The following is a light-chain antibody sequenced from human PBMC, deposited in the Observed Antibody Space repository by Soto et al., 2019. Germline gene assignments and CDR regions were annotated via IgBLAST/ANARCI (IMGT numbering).Light chain of an antibody. J-gene: IGLJ3*02. Sequence: QSVLTQPPSMSGAPGQRVTMSCTGSSSNLGAGYDVHWYQRLPGAAPKLLIYDNTHRPSGVPNRFSGSKSGTSASLAITGLQAEDEADCYCQSYDSGLSGHWVFGGGTKLTVL. V-gene: IGLV1-40*01. CDR3: QSYDSGLSGHWV. CDR2: DNT. CDR1: SSNLGAGYD.